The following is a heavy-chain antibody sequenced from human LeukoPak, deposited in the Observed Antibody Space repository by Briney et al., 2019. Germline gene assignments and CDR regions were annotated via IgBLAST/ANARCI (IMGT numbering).Heavy chain of an antibody. D-gene: IGHD5-24*01. J-gene: IGHJ4*02. CDR3: ARSREMATMFDVDY. CDR2: IIPIFGMA. V-gene: IGHV1-69*01. CDR1: GGTFSNYA. Sequence: ASVKVSCKASGGTFSNYAISWVRQPPGQGLEWMGGIIPIFGMANYAQKFQGRVTITADESTSTAYIDLSSLRSEDTAVYYCARSREMATMFDVDYWGQGTLVTVSS.